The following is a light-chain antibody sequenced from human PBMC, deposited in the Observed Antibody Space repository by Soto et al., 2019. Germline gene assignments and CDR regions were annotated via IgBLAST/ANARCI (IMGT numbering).Light chain of an antibody. Sequence: EIVMTQSPATLTLSQGERATLSXRASHSGTIDLPWYQQTPGXAPSXXXDCXSTRATGSPVRLSGSASGTEFTLTISSMHSEDFTVYYCQQYKKGPLTFGQGTKVDIK. V-gene: IGKV3-15*01. CDR3: QQYKKGPLT. J-gene: IGKJ1*01. CDR2: CXS. CDR1: HSGTID.